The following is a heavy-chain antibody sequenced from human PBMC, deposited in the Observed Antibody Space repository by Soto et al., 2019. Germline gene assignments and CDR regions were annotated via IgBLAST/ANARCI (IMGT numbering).Heavy chain of an antibody. CDR2: IYYSGST. CDR1: GGSISSGGYY. D-gene: IGHD2-21*02. J-gene: IGHJ4*02. Sequence: SETLSLTCTVSGGSISSGGYYWSWIRQHPGKGLEWIGYIYYSGSTYYNPSLKSRVTISVDTSKNQFSLKLSSVTAADTAVYYRARDCGGDCFPGTGIDYWGQGTLVTVSS. V-gene: IGHV4-31*03. CDR3: ARDCGGDCFPGTGIDY.